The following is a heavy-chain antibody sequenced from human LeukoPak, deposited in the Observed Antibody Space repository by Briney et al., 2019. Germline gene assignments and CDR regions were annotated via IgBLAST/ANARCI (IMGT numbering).Heavy chain of an antibody. Sequence: ASVKVSCKASGYTFTGYYMHWVRQAPGQGLEWMGWINPNSGGTNYAQKFQGRVTTTRDTSICTAYMELSRLRSDDTAVYYCARGPQPYYYDSSGHPEYFQHWGQGTLVTVSS. CDR3: ARGPQPYYYDSSGHPEYFQH. CDR2: INPNSGGT. CDR1: GYTFTGYY. V-gene: IGHV1-2*02. J-gene: IGHJ1*01. D-gene: IGHD3-22*01.